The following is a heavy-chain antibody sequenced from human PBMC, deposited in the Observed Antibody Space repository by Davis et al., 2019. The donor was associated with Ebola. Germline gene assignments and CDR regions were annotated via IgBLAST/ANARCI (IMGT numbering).Heavy chain of an antibody. CDR2: ISAFKGKT. D-gene: IGHD3-22*01. CDR1: GYSFVTYG. V-gene: IGHV1-18*04. CDR3: ARSTYDILIDFDF. J-gene: IGHJ4*02. Sequence: ASVKVSCKAFGYSFVTYGISWVRKAPGQGLEWMGWISAFKGKTHYAQKFQGRMTLATDTPTSTAYMELESLRSDDTAVYYCARSTYDILIDFDFWGQGTLVTVSS.